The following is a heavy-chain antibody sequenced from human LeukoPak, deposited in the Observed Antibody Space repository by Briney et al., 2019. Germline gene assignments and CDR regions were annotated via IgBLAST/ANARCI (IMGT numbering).Heavy chain of an antibody. CDR2: ISAYNGNT. J-gene: IGHJ4*02. CDR3: ARADYDTSGSTRKQIDY. Sequence: ASVKVSCKASGYTFTSYGISWVRQAPGQGLEWMGWISAYNGNTNYAQKLQGRVTMTTDTSTSTAYMELRSLRSDDTAVYYCARADYDTSGSTRKQIDYWGQGTLVTVSS. CDR1: GYTFTSYG. D-gene: IGHD3-22*01. V-gene: IGHV1-18*01.